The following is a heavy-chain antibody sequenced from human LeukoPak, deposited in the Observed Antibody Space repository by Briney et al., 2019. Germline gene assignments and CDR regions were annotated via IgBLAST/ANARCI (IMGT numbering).Heavy chain of an antibody. V-gene: IGHV1-69*02. CDR1: GGTFSSYT. CDR3: ARGVHYDSSGYYFAY. J-gene: IGHJ4*02. CDR2: IIPILGIA. D-gene: IGHD3-22*01. Sequence: AASVKVSCKASGGTFSSYTISWVRQAPGQGLEWMGRIIPILGIANYAQEFQGRVTITADKSTSTAYMELSSLRSEDTAVYYCARGVHYDSSGYYFAYWGQGTLVTVSS.